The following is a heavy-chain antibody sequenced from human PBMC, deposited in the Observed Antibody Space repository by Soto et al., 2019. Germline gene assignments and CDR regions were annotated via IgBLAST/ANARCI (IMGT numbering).Heavy chain of an antibody. CDR2: IYPGDSDT. V-gene: IGHV5-51*01. CDR3: ASRIAAEQGAYYYGMDV. CDR1: GYSFTSYW. D-gene: IGHD6-13*01. J-gene: IGHJ6*02. Sequence: GESLKISCKGSGYSFTSYWIGWVRQMPGKGLEWMGIIYPGDSDTRYSPSFQGQVTISADKSISTAYLQWSSLKASDTAMYYCASRIAAEQGAYYYGMDVWGQGTTVTVSS.